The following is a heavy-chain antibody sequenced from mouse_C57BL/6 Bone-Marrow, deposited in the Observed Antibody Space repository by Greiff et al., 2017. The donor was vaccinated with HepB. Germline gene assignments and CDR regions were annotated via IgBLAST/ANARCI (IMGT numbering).Heavy chain of an antibody. CDR1: GYTFTDYY. J-gene: IGHJ4*01. Sequence: VQLQQSGPELVKPGASVKISCKASGYTFTDYYMNWVKQSHGKSLEWIGVINPGSGGTNYNEKFKGKATLTADKSSSTAYMQLSSLTSEDSAVYFCARSDRPTIVTTRIYYYAMDYWGQGTSVTVSS. CDR2: INPGSGGT. CDR3: ARSDRPTIVTTRIYYYAMDY. V-gene: IGHV1-26*01. D-gene: IGHD2-5*01.